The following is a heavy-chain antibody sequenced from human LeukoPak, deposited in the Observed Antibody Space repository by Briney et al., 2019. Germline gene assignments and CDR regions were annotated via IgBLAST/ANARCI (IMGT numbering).Heavy chain of an antibody. CDR1: GGSISSGGYY. Sequence: PSQTLSLTCTVSGGSISSGGYYWSWIRQHPGKGLEWIGCIYYSGSTYYNPSLKSRVTISVDTSKNQFSLKLSSVTAADTAVYYCARVVWYRLLSYYYYYGMDVWGQGTTVTVSS. D-gene: IGHD2-2*01. CDR2: IYYSGST. V-gene: IGHV4-31*03. CDR3: ARVVWYRLLSYYYYYGMDV. J-gene: IGHJ6*02.